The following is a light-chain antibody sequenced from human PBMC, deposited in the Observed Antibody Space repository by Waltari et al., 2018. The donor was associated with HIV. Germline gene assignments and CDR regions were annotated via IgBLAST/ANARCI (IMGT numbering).Light chain of an antibody. CDR1: QSSSSW. Sequence: DIQMTQSTSTLSASVGDRVTITCRASQSSSSWLAWYQMKPWKAPKLLIYKASSLESGVSSRFSGSGSGTEFTLTISSLQPDDFATYYCQYYNTYSRTFGQGTKVEL. V-gene: IGKV1-5*03. CDR2: KAS. CDR3: QYYNTYSRT. J-gene: IGKJ2*02.